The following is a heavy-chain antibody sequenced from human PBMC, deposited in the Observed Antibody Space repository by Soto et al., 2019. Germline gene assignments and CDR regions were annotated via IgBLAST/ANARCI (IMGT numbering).Heavy chain of an antibody. Sequence: TGGSLRLSCAASGFTFSLYTMNWVRQAPGKGLEWVSSISTRSAYIYYADSVRGRFTISRDDANNSLFLQMNSLSAEDTALFYCARATVTTEGLDVWGLGTTVTSP. D-gene: IGHD4-4*01. CDR3: ARATVTTEGLDV. V-gene: IGHV3-21*01. J-gene: IGHJ6*02. CDR2: ISTRSAYI. CDR1: GFTFSLYT.